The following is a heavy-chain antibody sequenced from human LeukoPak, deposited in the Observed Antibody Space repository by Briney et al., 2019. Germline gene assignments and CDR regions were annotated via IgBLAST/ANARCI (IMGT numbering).Heavy chain of an antibody. CDR1: GFTFSSYA. CDR3: ANPVHMYTKFDY. CDR2: ISGSGGST. V-gene: IGHV3-23*01. Sequence: GGSLRLSCAASGFTFSSYAMSWVRQVPGKGLEWVSAISGSGGSTYYADSVKGRFTISRDNSKNTLYLQMNSLRAEDTAVYYCANPVHMYTKFDYWGQGTLVTVSS. D-gene: IGHD2-2*02. J-gene: IGHJ4*02.